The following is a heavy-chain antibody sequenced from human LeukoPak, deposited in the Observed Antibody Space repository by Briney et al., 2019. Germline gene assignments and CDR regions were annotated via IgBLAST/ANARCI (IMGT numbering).Heavy chain of an antibody. V-gene: IGHV3-30*18. Sequence: PGTSLRLSCAASGFTFSSYGMHWVRQAPGKGLEWVAVISYDGSNKYHADSVKGRFTISRDNSKNPLYLQMNSLRAEDTAVYYCANLYGDYPDYWGQGTLVTVSS. CDR1: GFTFSSYG. J-gene: IGHJ4*02. CDR2: ISYDGSNK. D-gene: IGHD4-17*01. CDR3: ANLYGDYPDY.